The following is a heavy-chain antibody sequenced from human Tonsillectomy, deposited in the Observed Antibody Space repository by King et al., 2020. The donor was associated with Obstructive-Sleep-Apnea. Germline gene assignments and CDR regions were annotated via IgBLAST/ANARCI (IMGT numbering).Heavy chain of an antibody. V-gene: IGHV3-30*02. CDR3: AKVGYGSMTVCDN. CDR1: GFIFSDYV. Sequence: VQLVESGGGVVQPGGSLRLSCAASGFIFSDYVMHWVRQAPGKGLEWVALIWYDGGNKYYADSVKGRFTISRDNSKNTLYLQMNSLRVEDTAVYYCAKVGYGSMTVCDNWGQGTLVTVSS. J-gene: IGHJ4*02. CDR2: IWYDGGNK. D-gene: IGHD5-12*01.